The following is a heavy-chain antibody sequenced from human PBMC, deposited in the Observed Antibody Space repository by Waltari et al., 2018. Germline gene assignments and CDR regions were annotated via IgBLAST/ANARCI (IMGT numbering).Heavy chain of an antibody. CDR3: ATGGIYFDY. D-gene: IGHD3-16*01. V-gene: IGHV3-48*03. CDR2: ISNSGITR. J-gene: IGHJ4*02. CDR1: GFTFNAFD. Sequence: VESGGGLVQLGGSLRLSCAASGFTFNAFDMNWVRQAPGKGLEWISYISYISNSGITRYYADSVRGRFTISRDDAQNSLFLQMDSLTVEDTAVYYCATGGIYFDYWGQGALVTVSS.